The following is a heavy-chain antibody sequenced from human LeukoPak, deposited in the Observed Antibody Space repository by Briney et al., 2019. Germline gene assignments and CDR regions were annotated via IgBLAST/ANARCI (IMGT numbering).Heavy chain of an antibody. CDR3: ASLYSSSWYWFDP. J-gene: IGHJ5*02. CDR1: GGSFSGYY. D-gene: IGHD6-13*01. CDR2: INHSGST. V-gene: IGHV4-34*01. Sequence: SETLSLTCAVYGGSFSGYYWSWIRQPPGKGLEWSGEINHSGSTNYNPFLKSRVTISVDTSKNQFSLKLSSVTAADTAVYYCASLYSSSWYWFDPWGQGTLVTVSS.